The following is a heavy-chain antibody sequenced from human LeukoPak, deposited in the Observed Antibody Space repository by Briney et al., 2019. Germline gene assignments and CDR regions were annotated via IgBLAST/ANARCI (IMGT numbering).Heavy chain of an antibody. J-gene: IGHJ5*02. V-gene: IGHV3-48*02. Sequence: PGGSLRLSCAASGFTFSSYSMDWVRQAPGKGLEWVSYISSNSNTMYYADSVKGRFTISRDNAKNSLYLQMNSLRDEDTAVYYCARDPIRRDGYNYNHWGQGTLVTVSS. CDR2: ISSNSNTM. CDR1: GFTFSSYS. D-gene: IGHD5-24*01. CDR3: ARDPIRRDGYNYNH.